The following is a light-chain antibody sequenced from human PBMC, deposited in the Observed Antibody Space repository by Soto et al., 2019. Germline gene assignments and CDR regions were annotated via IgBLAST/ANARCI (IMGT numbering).Light chain of an antibody. CDR1: QSVSNNY. CDR2: GAS. CDR3: QHCDSSRT. Sequence: EIVLTQSPGTLSLSPGERATLSCRASQSVSNNYLAWYQQKPGQAPRLLIYGASSRATGIPGRFSGSGSGTDFTLTISRLEPEDFAVYFCQHCDSSRTFVQGTKVVIK. V-gene: IGKV3-20*01. J-gene: IGKJ1*01.